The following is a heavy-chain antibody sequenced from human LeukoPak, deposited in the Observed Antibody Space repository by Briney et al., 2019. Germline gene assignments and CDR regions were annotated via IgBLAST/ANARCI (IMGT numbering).Heavy chain of an antibody. V-gene: IGHV3-30-3*01. J-gene: IGHJ3*02. CDR1: GFTFSSYA. CDR2: ISYHGNNK. Sequence: PGGSLRLSCAASGFTFSSYAMHWVRQAPGKGLEWVAVISYHGNNKYYADSVKGRFTISRDNSKNTLYLQMNSLRAEDTAVYYCAKDDQRYAFDIWGQGTMVTVSS. CDR3: AKDDQRYAFDI.